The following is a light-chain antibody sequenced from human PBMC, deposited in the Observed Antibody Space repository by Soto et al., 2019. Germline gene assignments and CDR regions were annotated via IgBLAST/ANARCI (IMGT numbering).Light chain of an antibody. CDR1: QSVASSY. J-gene: IGKJ2*01. Sequence: EIMLTQSPGTLSLSPGERATLSCRASQSVASSYLGWYQQKPGQAPRLLIYATSSRATGIPDRFSGSGSGTDFTITISRLEPEDFAVYYCQQYVSSSYTFGQGTKLEIK. V-gene: IGKV3-20*01. CDR2: ATS. CDR3: QQYVSSSYT.